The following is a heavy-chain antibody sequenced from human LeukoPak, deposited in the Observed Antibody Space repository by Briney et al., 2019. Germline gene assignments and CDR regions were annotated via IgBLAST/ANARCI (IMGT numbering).Heavy chain of an antibody. CDR3: ARLSGSYLDY. Sequence: SETLSLTCTVSGYSISSGYYWGWIRPPPGKGLEWIGIIYHSGRTDYNPSLKSRVTISVDTSKNQFSLKLSSVTAADTAVYYCARLSGSYLDYWGQGTLVTVSS. CDR1: GYSISSGYY. V-gene: IGHV4-38-2*02. CDR2: IYHSGRT. D-gene: IGHD1-26*01. J-gene: IGHJ4*02.